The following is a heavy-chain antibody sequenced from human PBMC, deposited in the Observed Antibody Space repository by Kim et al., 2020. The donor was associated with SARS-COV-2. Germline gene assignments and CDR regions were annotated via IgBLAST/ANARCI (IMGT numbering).Heavy chain of an antibody. Sequence: GGSLRPSCAASGFTFSSYAMNWVRQAPGKGLEWVSTISGSGGTTYYADSVKGRFIISRDNSKNTLYLQMNSLRAEDTALYYCAKSSGSYYGYWGQGTLVT. CDR2: ISGSGGTT. J-gene: IGHJ4*02. CDR3: AKSSGSYYGY. D-gene: IGHD1-26*01. V-gene: IGHV3-23*01. CDR1: GFTFSSYA.